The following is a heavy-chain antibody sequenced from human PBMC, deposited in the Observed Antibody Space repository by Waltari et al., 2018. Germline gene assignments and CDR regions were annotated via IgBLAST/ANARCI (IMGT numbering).Heavy chain of an antibody. D-gene: IGHD2-8*01. J-gene: IGHJ6*02. CDR2: ISPICGTA. CDR1: GGTFSSYA. CDR3: ARDDDVLMVYEDYYYGMDV. Sequence: QVQLVQSGAEVKKPGSSVKVSCKASGGTFSSYAISWVRQAPGQGLEWMGGISPICGTANYAQKVQGRVTITADESTSTAYMELSSLRSEDTAVYYCARDDDVLMVYEDYYYGMDVWGQGTTVTVSS. V-gene: IGHV1-69*12.